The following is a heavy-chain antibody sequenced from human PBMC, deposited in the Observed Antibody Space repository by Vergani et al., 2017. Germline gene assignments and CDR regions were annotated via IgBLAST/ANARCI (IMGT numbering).Heavy chain of an antibody. Sequence: QVQLVQSGAEVKKPGSSVKVSCKASGGTFSSYAISWVRQAPGQGLEWMGGIIPIFGTANYAQKFQGRVTLTADESTSTAYMELSSLRSEDTAVYYCARPYATTPDYYYDYGMDVWGQGTTVTVSS. CDR2: IIPIFGTA. J-gene: IGHJ6*02. CDR1: GGTFSSYA. CDR3: ARPYATTPDYYYDYGMDV. D-gene: IGHD4-11*01. V-gene: IGHV1-69*01.